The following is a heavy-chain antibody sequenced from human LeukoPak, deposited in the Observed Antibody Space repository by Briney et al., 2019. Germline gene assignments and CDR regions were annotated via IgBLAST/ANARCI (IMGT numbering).Heavy chain of an antibody. Sequence: PSETLSLTCTVSGGSISSYYWSWIRQPPGKGLEWIGYIYYSGSTNYNPSLKSRVTISVDTSKSQFSLKLSSVTAADTAVYYCARGGYSYGSLYYYYGMDVWGQGTTVTVSS. J-gene: IGHJ6*02. CDR2: IYYSGST. CDR3: ARGGYSYGSLYYYYGMDV. D-gene: IGHD5-18*01. V-gene: IGHV4-59*01. CDR1: GGSISSYY.